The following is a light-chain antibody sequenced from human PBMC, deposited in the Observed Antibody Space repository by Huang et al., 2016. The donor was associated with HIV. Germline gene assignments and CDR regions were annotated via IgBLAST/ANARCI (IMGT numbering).Light chain of an antibody. Sequence: DIQMTQSHSALSASLGDRVTITCRASQSISNWLAWYQQKPGTAPKLLIYKASSLQNGVPSRFSGSGSGTEFTLTISSLQPDDFATYYCQQYKSYSPRAFGQGTKVEIK. V-gene: IGKV1-5*03. CDR1: QSISNW. J-gene: IGKJ1*01. CDR2: KAS. CDR3: QQYKSYSPRA.